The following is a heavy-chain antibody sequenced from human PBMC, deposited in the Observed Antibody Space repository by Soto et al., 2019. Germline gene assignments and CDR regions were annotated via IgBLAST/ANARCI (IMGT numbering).Heavy chain of an antibody. V-gene: IGHV4-34*01. CDR3: ARGQEGVVATH. Sequence: QVQLQQWGAGLLKPSETLSLNCAVNGGSLSGYYWSWIRQPPGKGLEWIGEIKDGGRTNYSPSLKSRATISSDASNTQFSLRLYPVTAADTGVDYCARGQEGVVATHWDQGTLVTVSS. J-gene: IGHJ4*02. CDR2: IKDGGRT. CDR1: GGSLSGYY. D-gene: IGHD5-12*01.